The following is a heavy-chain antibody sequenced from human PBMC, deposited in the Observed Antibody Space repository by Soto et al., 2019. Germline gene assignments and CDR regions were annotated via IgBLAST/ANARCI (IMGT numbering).Heavy chain of an antibody. CDR3: AKDHLETTVTTPSY. Sequence: QVQLVESGGGVVQPGRSLRLSCAASGFTFSSYGMHWVRQAPGKGLEWVAVISYDGNNKYYAVSVKGRFTISRYNFKNTLYLQMDSLRAEDTAMYYCAKDHLETTVTTPSYWGQGTLVTVSS. V-gene: IGHV3-30*18. CDR2: ISYDGNNK. CDR1: GFTFSSYG. J-gene: IGHJ4*02. D-gene: IGHD4-17*01.